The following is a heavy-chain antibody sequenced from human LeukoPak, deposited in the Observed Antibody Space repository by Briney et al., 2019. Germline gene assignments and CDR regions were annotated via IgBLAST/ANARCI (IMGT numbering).Heavy chain of an antibody. Sequence: SETLSLTCTVSGGSISSSSYYWGWIRQPPGKGLEWIGTIYYSGSTYYNSSLKSRVTISIDTSKNQFSLRLSSMTAADTAVYLCAREIFSGTYGDGKYFDLWGRGTLVTVSS. CDR2: IYYSGST. D-gene: IGHD1-26*01. V-gene: IGHV4-39*07. CDR1: GGSISSSSYY. J-gene: IGHJ2*01. CDR3: AREIFSGTYGDGKYFDL.